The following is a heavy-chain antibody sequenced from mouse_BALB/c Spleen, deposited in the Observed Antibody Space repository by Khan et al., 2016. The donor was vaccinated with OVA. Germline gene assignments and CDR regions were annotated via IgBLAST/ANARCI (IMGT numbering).Heavy chain of an antibody. J-gene: IGHJ2*01. CDR1: GYSFTGYF. V-gene: IGHV1-20*02. CDR2: INPHIGET. D-gene: IGHD1-1*01. Sequence: VQLQQSGPELVKPGASVKISCKASGYSFTGYFMNWVMQSHGKSLEWIGRINPHIGETFYNPKFKGKATLTADESSSTAHMELLSLASEDSAVYYCARMYGSDFDYWGQGTTLTVSS. CDR3: ARMYGSDFDY.